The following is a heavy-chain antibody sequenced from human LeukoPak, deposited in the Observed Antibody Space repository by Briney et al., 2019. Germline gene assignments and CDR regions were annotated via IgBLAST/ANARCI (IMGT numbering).Heavy chain of an antibody. D-gene: IGHD2-15*01. Sequence: SETLSLTCTVSGGSLSSYYWSWIRQPPGKGLEWIGYIYYSGSTNYNPSLKSRVTISVDTSQNQFSLKLSSVTAADTAVYYCARVYWNYFDYWGQGTLVTVSS. CDR1: GGSLSSYY. V-gene: IGHV4-59*01. J-gene: IGHJ4*02. CDR2: IYYSGST. CDR3: ARVYWNYFDY.